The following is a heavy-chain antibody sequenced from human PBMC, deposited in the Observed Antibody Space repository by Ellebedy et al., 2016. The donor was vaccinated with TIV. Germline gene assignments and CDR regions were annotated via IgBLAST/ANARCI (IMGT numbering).Heavy chain of an antibody. D-gene: IGHD2-15*01. CDR1: GGTFSSFT. J-gene: IGHJ4*02. Sequence: SVKVSCXASGGTFSSFTISWLRQAPGQGLEWMGGVIPIFGTTNYAQRFQGRVTITADESTSTAYMELSSLRSEDTAMYYCARDGGEYTNSPIGITYFAYWGQGTLVSVSS. CDR2: VIPIFGTT. V-gene: IGHV1-69*13. CDR3: ARDGGEYTNSPIGITYFAY.